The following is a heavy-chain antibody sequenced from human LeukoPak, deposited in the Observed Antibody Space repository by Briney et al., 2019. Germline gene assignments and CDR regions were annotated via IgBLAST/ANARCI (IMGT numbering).Heavy chain of an antibody. V-gene: IGHV4-30-2*01. Sequence: SETLSLTCTVSGGSISSGGYYWSWIRQPPGKGLEWIGYIYHSGSTYYNPSLKSRVTISVDTSKNQFSLKLSSVTAADTAVYYCARDFWGKGKDYWGQGTLVTVSS. CDR1: GGSISSGGYY. D-gene: IGHD3-16*01. CDR3: ARDFWGKGKDY. J-gene: IGHJ4*02. CDR2: IYHSGST.